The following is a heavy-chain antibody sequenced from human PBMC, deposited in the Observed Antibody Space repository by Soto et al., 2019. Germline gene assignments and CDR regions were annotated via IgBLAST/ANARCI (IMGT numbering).Heavy chain of an antibody. CDR1: GGSISSHY. D-gene: IGHD3-3*01. CDR3: ARRTPFGVVIGYYFDY. CDR2: IYYSGST. J-gene: IGHJ4*02. Sequence: SETLSLTCTVSGGSISSHYWSWIRQPPGKGLEWIGYIYYSGSTNYNPSLKSRVTISVDTSKNQFSLKLSSVIAADTAVYYCARRTPFGVVIGYYFDYWGQGTLVTVSS. V-gene: IGHV4-59*08.